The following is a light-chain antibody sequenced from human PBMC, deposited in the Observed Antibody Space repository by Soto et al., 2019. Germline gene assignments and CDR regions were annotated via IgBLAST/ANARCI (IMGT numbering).Light chain of an antibody. V-gene: IGLV1-36*01. CDR3: AAWDDSLNGPV. J-gene: IGLJ2*01. CDR2: YDD. CDR1: TSNIGSNA. Sequence: QSVLTQPPSVSHAPRQRVSISCSGSTSNIGSNAVSWYQQLPGKAPKLLIYYDDLVPSGVSDRFSGSKSGTSASLAISGLQSEDEADYYCAAWDDSLNGPVFGGGTQLTVL.